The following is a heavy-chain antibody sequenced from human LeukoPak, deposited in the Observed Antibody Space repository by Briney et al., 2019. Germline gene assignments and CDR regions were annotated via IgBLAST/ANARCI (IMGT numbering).Heavy chain of an antibody. J-gene: IGHJ4*02. CDR1: GFTFSSYG. V-gene: IGHV3-30*02. D-gene: IGHD3-22*01. Sequence: GGFLRLSCAASGFTFSSYGMHWVRQAPGKGLEWVAFIRYDGSNKYYADSVKGRFTISRDNSKNTLCLQMNSLRAEDTAVYYCAKSLAYGSSAFDYWGQGTLVTVSS. CDR2: IRYDGSNK. CDR3: AKSLAYGSSAFDY.